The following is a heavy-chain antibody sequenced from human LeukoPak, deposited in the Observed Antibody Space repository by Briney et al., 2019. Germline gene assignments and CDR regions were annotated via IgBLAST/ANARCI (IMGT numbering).Heavy chain of an antibody. V-gene: IGHV4-31*03. D-gene: IGHD4-11*01. J-gene: IGHJ5*02. CDR2: IYYSGST. CDR1: GGSISSGGYY. Sequence: SETLSLTCTVSGGSISSGGYYWSWIRQHPGKGLEWIGYIYYSGSTYYNPSLKSRVTISVDTSKNQFSLKLSSVTAADTAVYYCARVREIITTGSNWFDPWGQGTLVTVSS. CDR3: ARVREIITTGSNWFDP.